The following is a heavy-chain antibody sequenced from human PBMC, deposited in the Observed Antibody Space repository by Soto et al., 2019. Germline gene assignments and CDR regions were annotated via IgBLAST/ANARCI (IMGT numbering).Heavy chain of an antibody. CDR1: GYTFNTYG. J-gene: IGHJ4*01. D-gene: IGHD2-21*01. V-gene: IGHV1-18*01. CDR2: ISGYNGNT. CDR3: ARTVEYDSIPYYYADF. Sequence: ASVKVSCKASGYTFNTYGITWVRQAPGQGLEWMGWISGYNGNTNYAQTLQGRGTMTTDTSTSTAYLELRSLRSDDTAVYYCARTVEYDSIPYYYADFWGQGTLVTVSS.